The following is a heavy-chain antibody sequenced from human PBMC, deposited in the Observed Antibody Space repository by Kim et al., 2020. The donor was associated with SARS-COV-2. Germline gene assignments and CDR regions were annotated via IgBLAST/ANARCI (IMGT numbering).Heavy chain of an antibody. CDR3: ARHYPTWRFYDSSGYSCDY. V-gene: IGHV4-59*08. D-gene: IGHD3-22*01. J-gene: IGHJ4*02. Sequence: SRVTISVDTSKNQFSLKLSSVTAADTAVYYCARHYPTWRFYDSSGYSCDYWGQGTLVTVSS.